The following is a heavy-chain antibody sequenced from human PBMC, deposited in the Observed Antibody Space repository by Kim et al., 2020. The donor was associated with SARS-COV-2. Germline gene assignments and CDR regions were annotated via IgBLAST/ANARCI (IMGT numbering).Heavy chain of an antibody. CDR1: GFTFSSYG. CDR3: ARALRDTVMVIFGATKYDMDV. J-gene: IGHJ6*02. CDR2: IWYDGSNK. D-gene: IGHD5-18*01. Sequence: GGSLRLSCAASGFTFSSYGMHWVRQAPGKGLEWVALIWYDGSNKNYADSVKGRFTISRDNSKNTLYLQMNSLRAEDTAVYYCARALRDTVMVIFGATKYDMDVWGQGTTVTVSS. V-gene: IGHV3-33*01.